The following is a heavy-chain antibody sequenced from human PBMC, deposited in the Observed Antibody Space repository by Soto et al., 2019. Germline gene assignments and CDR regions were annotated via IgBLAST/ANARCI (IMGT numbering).Heavy chain of an antibody. CDR2: VEYDGSKK. V-gene: IGHV3-30*03. D-gene: IGHD6-13*01. CDR1: GFTFSNFG. J-gene: IGHJ5*02. CDR3: AEYIAAAGFMGTADP. Sequence: QVHLVESGGGVVQPGGSLRLSCTASGFTFSNFGMHWVRQAPGKGLEWVAVVEYDGSKKQYPDSVKGRFTIPRDNSNETLYIQMNNLRAENTALYYCAEYIAAAGFMGTADPWGQGTPVTASP.